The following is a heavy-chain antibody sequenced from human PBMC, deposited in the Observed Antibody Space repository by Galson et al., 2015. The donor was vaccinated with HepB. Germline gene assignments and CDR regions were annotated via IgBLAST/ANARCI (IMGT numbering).Heavy chain of an antibody. CDR1: GGTFSSYA. V-gene: IGHV1-69*10. J-gene: IGHJ6*03. Sequence: SVKVSCKASGGTFSSYAISWVRQAPGQGLEWMGGIIPILGIANYAQKFQGRVTITADKSTSTAYMELSSLRSEDTAVYYCARTFTMIAGAYYYMDVWGKGTTVTVSS. CDR2: IIPILGIA. CDR3: ARTFTMIAGAYYYMDV. D-gene: IGHD3-22*01.